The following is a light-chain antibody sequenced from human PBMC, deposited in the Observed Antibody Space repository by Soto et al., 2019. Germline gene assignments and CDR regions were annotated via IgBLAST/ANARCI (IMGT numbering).Light chain of an antibody. V-gene: IGKV3-15*01. CDR1: QFVSTN. CDR2: SAS. Sequence: EVVMTQSPATLSVSPGERATLSCRASQFVSTNLAWYQQKPGQAPRLLIYSASTRATGIPARFSGSGSGTEFALTISSLQSEDSAVYYSQQFNNWPPLTFGGGTKVEIK. J-gene: IGKJ4*01. CDR3: QQFNNWPPLT.